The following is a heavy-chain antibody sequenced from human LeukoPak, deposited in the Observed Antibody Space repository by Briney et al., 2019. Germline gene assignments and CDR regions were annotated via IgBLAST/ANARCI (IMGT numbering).Heavy chain of an antibody. V-gene: IGHV4-4*07. D-gene: IGHD3-10*01. CDR2: IYTSGST. J-gene: IGHJ3*02. Sequence: ASETLSLTCTVSGGSISSYYWSWIRQPAGKGLEWIGRIYTSGSTNYNPSLKSRVTMSVDTSKNQFSLKLSSVTAADTAVYYCARSRGSGSYSAFDIWGQGTMVTVSS. CDR3: ARSRGSGSYSAFDI. CDR1: GGSISSYY.